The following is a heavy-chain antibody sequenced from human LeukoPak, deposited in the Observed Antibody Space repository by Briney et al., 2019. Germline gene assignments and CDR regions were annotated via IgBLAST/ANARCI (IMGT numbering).Heavy chain of an antibody. CDR2: IYYSGST. D-gene: IGHD4-23*01. CDR3: ARGGSRAYGGNPRGAFDI. V-gene: IGHV4-59*12. Sequence: SETLSLTCTVSGGSIGSYYWSWIRQPPGKGLEWIGYIYYSGSTNYNPSLKSRVTISVDTSKNQFSLKLSSVTAADTAVYYCARGGSRAYGGNPRGAFDIWGQGTMVTVSS. J-gene: IGHJ3*02. CDR1: GGSIGSYY.